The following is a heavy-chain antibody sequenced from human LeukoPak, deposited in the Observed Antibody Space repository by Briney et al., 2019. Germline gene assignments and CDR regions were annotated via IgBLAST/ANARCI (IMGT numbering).Heavy chain of an antibody. J-gene: IGHJ4*02. Sequence: SETLSLTCTVSGGSISSYYWSWIRQPPGKGLEWIGYIYYSGSTNYNPSLKSRVTISVDRSKNQFSLKLSSVTAADTAVYYCARDEGYTGYYDSSGYAGYVYWGQGTLVTVSS. D-gene: IGHD3-22*01. V-gene: IGHV4-59*12. CDR2: IYYSGST. CDR3: ARDEGYTGYYDSSGYAGYVY. CDR1: GGSISSYY.